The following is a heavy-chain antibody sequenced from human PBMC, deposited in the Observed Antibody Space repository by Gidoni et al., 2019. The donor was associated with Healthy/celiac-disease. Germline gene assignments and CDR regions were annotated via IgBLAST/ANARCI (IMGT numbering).Heavy chain of an antibody. Sequence: QVQLVQSGAEVKKPGSSVKVSCTASGGTFSSYAISWVRQAPGQGLEWMGGIIPIFGTANYAQKFQGRVTITADESTSTAYMELSSLRSEDTAVYYCARDPHYYGSGRKDWFDPWGQGTLVTVSS. CDR1: GGTFSSYA. J-gene: IGHJ5*02. V-gene: IGHV1-69*01. CDR3: ARDPHYYGSGRKDWFDP. CDR2: IIPIFGTA. D-gene: IGHD3-10*01.